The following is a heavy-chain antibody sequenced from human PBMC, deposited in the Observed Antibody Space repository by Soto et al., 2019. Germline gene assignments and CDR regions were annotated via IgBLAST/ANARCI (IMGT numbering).Heavy chain of an antibody. D-gene: IGHD2-15*01. V-gene: IGHV3-30*14. CDR3: ARFKVCSGGSCYPYFDY. J-gene: IGHJ4*02. CDR1: GFTFSSYA. CDR2: MSYDGGNK. Sequence: QVQLVESGGGVVQPGRSLRLSCAASGFTFSSYAMHWVRQAPGKGLEWVAVMSYDGGNKYYADSVKGQLTISRDNSKNTMHLQMNSLRAEDTAVYYCARFKVCSGGSCYPYFDYWGQGTLVTVSS.